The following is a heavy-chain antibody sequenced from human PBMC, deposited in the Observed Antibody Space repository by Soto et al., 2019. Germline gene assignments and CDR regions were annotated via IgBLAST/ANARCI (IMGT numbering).Heavy chain of an antibody. CDR1: GGSISSYY. CDR3: ARGVTAPQFPYYYYYMDV. CDR2: IYYSGST. D-gene: IGHD2-21*02. J-gene: IGHJ6*03. Sequence: SETLSLTCTVSGGSISSYYWSWIRQPPGKGLEWIGYIYYSGSTNYNPSLKSRVTISVDTSKNQFSLKLSSVTAADTAVYYCARGVTAPQFPYYYYYMDVWGKGTTVTVSS. V-gene: IGHV4-59*01.